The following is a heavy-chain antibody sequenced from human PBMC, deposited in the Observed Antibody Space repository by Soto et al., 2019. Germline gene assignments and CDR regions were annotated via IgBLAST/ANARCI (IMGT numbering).Heavy chain of an antibody. D-gene: IGHD4-17*01. J-gene: IGHJ6*02. Sequence: GESLKISCKTSGHRFTAYWISWVRQMPGKGLEYMGKINPTDSETNYSPSFEGHVTFSVDRSTSTAYVRWNSLKASDTAMYYCASPTMTSTSFYYAMDVWGQGTTVTVSS. V-gene: IGHV5-10-1*01. CDR1: GHRFTAYW. CDR3: ASPTMTSTSFYYAMDV. CDR2: INPTDSET.